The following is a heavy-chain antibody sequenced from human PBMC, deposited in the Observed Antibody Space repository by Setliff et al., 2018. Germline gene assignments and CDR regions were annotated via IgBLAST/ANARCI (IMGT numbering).Heavy chain of an antibody. Sequence: GGSLRLSCAASGFTFSSFWMAWVRQSPGRGLEWVANINQDGSGKFYVDSVKGRLTISRDTAKNSVYLQMNSLRAEDTAVYYCASGDWFYFDCWGQGTLVTVSS. CDR3: ASGDWFYFDC. V-gene: IGHV3-7*01. CDR2: INQDGSGK. D-gene: IGHD2-21*01. CDR1: GFTFSSFW. J-gene: IGHJ4*02.